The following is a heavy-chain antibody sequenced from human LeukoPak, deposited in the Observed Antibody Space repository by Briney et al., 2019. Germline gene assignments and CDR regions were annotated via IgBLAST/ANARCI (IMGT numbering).Heavy chain of an antibody. Sequence: PSQTLSLTCAVSGGSISSGGYSWSWVRQPPGKGLEWIVYIYQSGSTYYNPSLKSRVTISVDRSKNQFSLKLSSVTAADTAVYYCARGGIAARPGYFDYWGQGTLVTVSS. D-gene: IGHD6-6*01. CDR1: GGSISSGGYS. CDR3: ARGGIAARPGYFDY. CDR2: IYQSGST. V-gene: IGHV4-30-2*01. J-gene: IGHJ4*02.